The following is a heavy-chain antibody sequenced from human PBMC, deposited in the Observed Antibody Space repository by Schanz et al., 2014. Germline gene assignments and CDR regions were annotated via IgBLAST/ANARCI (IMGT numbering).Heavy chain of an antibody. CDR2: ISHSGGSK. D-gene: IGHD3-10*01. CDR3: ARANYRRKINFDY. Sequence: QVQLVESGGGVVQFGRSLRLSCVASGFTFSSYGMHWVRQAPGKGLEWVSSISHSGGSKYYADSVKGRFTISRDNSKNTLYLQMNSLRAEDTAVYYCARANYRRKINFDYWGRGTLVTVSS. CDR1: GFTFSSYG. J-gene: IGHJ4*02. V-gene: IGHV3-NL1*01.